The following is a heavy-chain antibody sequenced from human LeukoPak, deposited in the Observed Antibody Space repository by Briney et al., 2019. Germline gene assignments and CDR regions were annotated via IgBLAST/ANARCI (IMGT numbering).Heavy chain of an antibody. CDR1: GGSISSSSYY. Sequence: SETLSLTCTVSGGSISSSSYYWGWIRQPPGKGLEWIGSIYYSGSTYYNPSLKSRVTISVDTSKNQFSLKLSSVTAAGTAVYYCARRSRLYYFDYWGQGTLVTVSS. J-gene: IGHJ4*02. CDR2: IYYSGST. D-gene: IGHD4-17*01. V-gene: IGHV4-39*01. CDR3: ARRSRLYYFDY.